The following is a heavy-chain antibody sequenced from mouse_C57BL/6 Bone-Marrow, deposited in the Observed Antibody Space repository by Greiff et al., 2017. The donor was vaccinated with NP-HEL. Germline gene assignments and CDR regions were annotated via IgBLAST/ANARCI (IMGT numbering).Heavy chain of an antibody. CDR3: TTWDYGSSPYAMDY. J-gene: IGHJ4*01. Sequence: EVQLQESGAELVRPGASVKLSCTASGFNIKDDYMHWVKQRPEQGLEWIGWIDPENGDTAYASKFPGKATITADTSSNTAYLQLSSLASEDAAVYYCTTWDYGSSPYAMDYWGQGTSVTVSS. CDR2: IDPENGDT. D-gene: IGHD1-1*01. V-gene: IGHV14-4*01. CDR1: GFNIKDDY.